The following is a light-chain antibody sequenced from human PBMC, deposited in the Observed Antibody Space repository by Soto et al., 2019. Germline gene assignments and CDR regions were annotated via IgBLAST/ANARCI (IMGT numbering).Light chain of an antibody. Sequence: EIVLTQSPATLSLSPGERATLSCRASQSVDSYLSWYQHKPGQDPRLLIYDASNRATGIPARFSGSGSGTDFTLTISSLEPEDFAVYYCQQRSNWPMYTFGQGTKLEIK. CDR3: QQRSNWPMYT. CDR1: QSVDSY. CDR2: DAS. V-gene: IGKV3-11*01. J-gene: IGKJ2*01.